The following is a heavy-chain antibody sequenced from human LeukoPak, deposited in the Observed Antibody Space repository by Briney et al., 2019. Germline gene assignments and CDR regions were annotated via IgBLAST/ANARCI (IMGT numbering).Heavy chain of an antibody. CDR3: ARAVSSRDYYDSYYFDY. V-gene: IGHV3-13*01. D-gene: IGHD3-22*01. CDR1: GFTFSSYD. J-gene: IGHJ4*02. CDR2: IGTAGDT. Sequence: GGSLRLSCAASGFTFSSYDMHWVRQATGKGLEWVSAIGTAGDTYYPGSVKGRFTISRENAKNSLYLQMNSLRAGDTAVYYCARAVSSRDYYDSYYFDYWGQGTLVTVSS.